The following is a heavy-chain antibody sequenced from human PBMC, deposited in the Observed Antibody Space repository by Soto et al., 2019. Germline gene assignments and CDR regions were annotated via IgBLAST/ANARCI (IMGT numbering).Heavy chain of an antibody. CDR3: ARDLCPLGSGSYFSPSPRYYYGMDV. Sequence: PEASVKVSCKASGYTFTGHYMHWVRQVSGKGLEYLGWLKSDNGGAYSAPKFQGRVTFTRDTSTTTAYMELSGLRSDDTAVYFCARDLCPLGSGSYFSPSPRYYYGMDVWGQGTTVTVSS. J-gene: IGHJ6*02. V-gene: IGHV1-2*02. CDR1: GYTFTGHY. CDR2: LKSDNGGA. D-gene: IGHD3-10*01.